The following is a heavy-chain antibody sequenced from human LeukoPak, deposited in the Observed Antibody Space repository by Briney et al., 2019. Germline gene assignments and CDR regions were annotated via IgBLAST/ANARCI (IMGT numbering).Heavy chain of an antibody. D-gene: IGHD2-15*01. J-gene: IGHJ4*02. Sequence: SVKVSCKASGGTFSSYAISLVRQAPGQGLEWMGRIIPIFGTANYAQKFQGRVTITTDESTSTAYMELSSLRSEDTAVYYCARERDCSGGSCPFDYWGQGTLVTVSS. V-gene: IGHV1-69*05. CDR2: IIPIFGTA. CDR3: ARERDCSGGSCPFDY. CDR1: GGTFSSYA.